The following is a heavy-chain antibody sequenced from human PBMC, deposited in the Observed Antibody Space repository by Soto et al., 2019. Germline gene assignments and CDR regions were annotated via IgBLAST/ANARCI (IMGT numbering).Heavy chain of an antibody. CDR3: ARGIYLGPSGYYLDV. Sequence: QLQLQESGPGLVKPSETLSLSCSVSGDSIRNRNYYWAWIRQPPGKGLEWIVSRYDDASTFYNPSLKRRVTISIDTSKKQLSLKVTSVTAADTAVYYCARGIYLGPSGYYLDVWGQGTLVTV. CDR1: GDSIRNRNYY. CDR2: RYDDAST. J-gene: IGHJ4*02. D-gene: IGHD3-22*01. V-gene: IGHV4-39*01.